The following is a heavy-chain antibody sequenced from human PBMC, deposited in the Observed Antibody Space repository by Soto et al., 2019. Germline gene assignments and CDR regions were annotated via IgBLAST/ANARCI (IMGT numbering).Heavy chain of an antibody. CDR1: GYSISGGNY. J-gene: IGHJ6*02. D-gene: IGHD2-2*01. V-gene: IGHV4-38-2*01. CDR2: LYHIGST. CDR3: RSSTSCYDESCVDV. Sequence: NPSETLSLTCAVSGYSISGGNYWAWIRQPPGRGLEWIGSLYHIGSTHYNTSLKSRVTISVDTSKNHFSLELSSVTAADTAIYYCRSSTSCYDESCVDVWGQGTMVTVSS.